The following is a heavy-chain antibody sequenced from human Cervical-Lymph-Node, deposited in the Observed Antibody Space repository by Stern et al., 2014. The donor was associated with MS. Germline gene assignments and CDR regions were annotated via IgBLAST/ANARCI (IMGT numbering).Heavy chain of an antibody. D-gene: IGHD2-21*01. CDR3: ARGPNEHWGGHYNSNGMDV. V-gene: IGHV1-2*02. CDR1: GYTFTAYY. Sequence: QVQLVQSGAEVKKPGASVKVSCKASGYTFTAYYLHWVRQAPGQGLAWMGWVNPNSGGTSYAPKFHGRVTMTRDTSPSTAFMERSTLTSDDTAFYYCARGPNEHWGGHYNSNGMDVWGQGTTVTVSS. CDR2: VNPNSGGT. J-gene: IGHJ6*02.